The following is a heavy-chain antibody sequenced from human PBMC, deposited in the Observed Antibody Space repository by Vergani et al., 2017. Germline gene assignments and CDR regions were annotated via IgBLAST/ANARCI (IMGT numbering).Heavy chain of an antibody. CDR3: ARMSYYDSSGSKSFDY. V-gene: IGHV2-70*01. J-gene: IGHJ4*02. Sequence: QVTLRESGPALVKPTQTLTLPCTFSGFSLSTSGMCVSWIRQPPGKALEWLALIDWDDDKYYSTSLKTRLTISKDTSKNQVVLTMTNMDPVDTATYYCARMSYYDSSGSKSFDYWGQGTLVTVSS. D-gene: IGHD3-22*01. CDR2: IDWDDDK. CDR1: GFSLSTSGMC.